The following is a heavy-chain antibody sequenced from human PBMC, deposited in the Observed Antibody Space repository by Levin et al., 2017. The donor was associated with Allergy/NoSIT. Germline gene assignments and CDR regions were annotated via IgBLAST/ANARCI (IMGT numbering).Heavy chain of an antibody. CDR3: ARGGRSSSGFDF. V-gene: IGHV3-48*02. CDR2: ISSNEMTK. D-gene: IGHD6-13*01. CDR1: RFIFSSYG. J-gene: IGHJ4*02. Sequence: RAGGSLRLSCAASRFIFSSYGMNWVRQAPGRGLEWISYISSNEMTKDYADSVRGRFTISRDNAKDSLYLQMNNVRDADTAVYYCARGGRSSSGFDFCGQGTLVTVAS.